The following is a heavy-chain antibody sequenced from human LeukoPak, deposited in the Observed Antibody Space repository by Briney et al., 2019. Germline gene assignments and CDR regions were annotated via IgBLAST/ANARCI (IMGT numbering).Heavy chain of an antibody. J-gene: IGHJ4*02. CDR1: GYTFTSYY. CDR3: ARVRGVGATLPRAYPYYFDY. CDR2: INPSGGST. Sequence: ASVKVSCKASGYTFTSYYMHWVRQAPGQGLEWMGIINPSGGSTSYAQKFQGRVTMTRDMSTSTVYMELSSLRSEDTAVYYCARVRGVGATLPRAYPYYFDYWGQGTLVTVSS. V-gene: IGHV1-46*01. D-gene: IGHD1-26*01.